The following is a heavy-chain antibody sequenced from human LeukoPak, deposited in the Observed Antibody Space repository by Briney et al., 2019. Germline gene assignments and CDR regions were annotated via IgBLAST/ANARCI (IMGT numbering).Heavy chain of an antibody. J-gene: IGHJ4*02. CDR1: GDSISNDDYY. D-gene: IGHD3-10*01. CDR3: ARGRRGPPDY. CDR2: IYYSGTT. Sequence: SETLSLTCTVSGDSISNDDYYWSWIRQPPGKGLEWLGYIYYSGTTYYNPSRKSRVAISVGTSKNQFSLKLSSVTTADTAVYYCARGRRGPPDYWGQGTLVTVSS. V-gene: IGHV4-30-4*01.